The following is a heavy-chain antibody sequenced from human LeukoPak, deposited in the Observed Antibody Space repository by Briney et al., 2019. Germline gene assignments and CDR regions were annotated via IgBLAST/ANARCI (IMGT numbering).Heavy chain of an antibody. V-gene: IGHV4-39*01. Sequence: SETLSLTCTVSGDSINSSSHYWGWIRQPPGTGLEWIGSIHYSGTTYYNPSLKSRVTISVDTSKNQFSLKLSSVTAADTAVYYCARLSLWFGPTWGQGTLVTVSS. D-gene: IGHD3-10*01. CDR2: IHYSGTT. CDR1: GDSINSSSHY. CDR3: ARLSLWFGPT. J-gene: IGHJ5*02.